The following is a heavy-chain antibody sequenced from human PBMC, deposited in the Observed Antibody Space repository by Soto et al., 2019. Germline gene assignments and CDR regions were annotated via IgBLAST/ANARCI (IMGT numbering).Heavy chain of an antibody. Sequence: GGSLRLSCAASGFTVSSNYMSWVRQAPGKGLEWVSVIYSGGSTYYADSVKGRFTISRDNSKNTLYLQMNSLRAEDTAVYYCARDLSGSSGWYDYWGQGTLVTVSS. J-gene: IGHJ4*02. V-gene: IGHV3-53*01. CDR3: ARDLSGSSGWYDY. CDR2: IYSGGST. D-gene: IGHD6-19*01. CDR1: GFTVSSNY.